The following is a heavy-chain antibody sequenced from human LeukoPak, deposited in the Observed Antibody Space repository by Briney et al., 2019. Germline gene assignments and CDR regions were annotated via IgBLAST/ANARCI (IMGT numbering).Heavy chain of an antibody. Sequence: ASVKVSCKASGYTFIDYYMHRVRQAPGQGLEWMGWIDPKSGGTSYAQKFQDRVAMIRDTSISTAYMELTRLRSDDTAVYYCARAYSSGWYGSTDYWGQGTLVTVSS. J-gene: IGHJ4*02. D-gene: IGHD6-19*01. CDR3: ARAYSSGWYGSTDY. V-gene: IGHV1-2*02. CDR2: IDPKSGGT. CDR1: GYTFIDYY.